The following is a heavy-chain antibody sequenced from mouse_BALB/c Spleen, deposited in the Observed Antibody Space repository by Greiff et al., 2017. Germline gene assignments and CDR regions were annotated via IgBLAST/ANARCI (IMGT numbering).Heavy chain of an antibody. CDR3: ARGERPYYFDY. V-gene: IGHV14-3*02. CDR2: IDPANGNT. J-gene: IGHJ2*01. CDR1: GFNIEDTY. Sequence: EVQGVESGAELVKPGASVKLSCTASGFNIEDTYMHWVKQRPEQGLEWIGRIDPANGNTKYDPKFQGKATITADTSSNTAYLQLSSLTSEDTAVYYCARGERPYYFDYWGQGTTLTVSS.